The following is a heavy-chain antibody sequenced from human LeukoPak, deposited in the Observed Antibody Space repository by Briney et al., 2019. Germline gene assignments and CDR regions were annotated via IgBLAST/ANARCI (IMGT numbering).Heavy chain of an antibody. D-gene: IGHD6-19*01. CDR3: ARVKSSGWGWGFNY. J-gene: IGHJ4*02. CDR1: GGSISSYY. Sequence: SETLSLTCTVSGGSISSYYWSWIRQPPGKGLEWIGYIYYSGSTNFNPSLKSRVTISVDTSKNQFSLRLSSVTAADTAVYYCARVKSSGWGWGFNYWGQGTLVTVSS. V-gene: IGHV4-59*01. CDR2: IYYSGST.